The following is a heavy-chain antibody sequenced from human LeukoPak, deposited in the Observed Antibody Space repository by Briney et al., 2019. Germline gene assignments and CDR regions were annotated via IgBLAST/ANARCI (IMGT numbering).Heavy chain of an antibody. CDR2: FYWYGCRP. CDR1: GFTLDEYG. J-gene: IGHJ4*02. Sequence: GGSLTLSRAASGFTLDEYGLSWVRQAPGKGLEWVSGFYWYGCRPGYAASVKGRFTISRDNAKNSLYLQMNSLRAEDTALYYCTRDDYGDWPSGHWGQGTLVTVSS. D-gene: IGHD4-17*01. CDR3: TRDDYGDWPSGH. V-gene: IGHV3-20*04.